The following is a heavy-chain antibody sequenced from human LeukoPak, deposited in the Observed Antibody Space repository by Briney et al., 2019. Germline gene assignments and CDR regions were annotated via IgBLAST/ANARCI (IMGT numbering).Heavy chain of an antibody. CDR1: GFTFSSYE. CDR3: AKGGGGYRYGFRY. D-gene: IGHD5-18*01. CDR2: ISSSGSTI. J-gene: IGHJ4*02. Sequence: GGSLRLSCAASGFTFSSYEMNWVRQAPGKGLEWVSYISSSGSTIYYADSVKGRFTISRDNSKNTLYLQMNSLRAEDTAVYYCAKGGGGYRYGFRYWGEGTLVTVSS. V-gene: IGHV3-48*03.